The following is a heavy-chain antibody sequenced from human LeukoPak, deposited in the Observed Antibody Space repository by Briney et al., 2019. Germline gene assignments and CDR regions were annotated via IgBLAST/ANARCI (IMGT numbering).Heavy chain of an antibody. CDR3: ARDFRSGYPYYYYYGMDV. J-gene: IGHJ6*02. CDR1: GGSISSYY. Sequence: PSETLSLTCIVSGGSISSYYWSWIRQPPGKGLEWIGYIYDSGSTNYNPSLKSRVTISVDTSKNQFSLRLSSVAAADTAVYYCARDFRSGYPYYYYYGMDVWGQGTTVTVSS. CDR2: IYDSGST. V-gene: IGHV4-59*01. D-gene: IGHD3-3*01.